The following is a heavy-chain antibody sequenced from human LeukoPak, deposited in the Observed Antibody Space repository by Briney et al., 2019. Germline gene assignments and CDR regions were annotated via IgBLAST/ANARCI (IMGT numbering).Heavy chain of an antibody. CDR2: ISSSSSYI. CDR3: ARQTYYDSSGYYSPY. CDR1: GFTCSSYS. J-gene: IGHJ4*02. D-gene: IGHD3-22*01. V-gene: IGHV3-21*01. Sequence: GGSLRLSCAASGFTCSSYSVNWVRQAPGKGREWVSSISSSSSYIYYEDSVKGRFTISRDNAKNSMYLQMNRLRAEDTAVYYCARQTYYDSSGYYSPYWGQGTLVTVSS.